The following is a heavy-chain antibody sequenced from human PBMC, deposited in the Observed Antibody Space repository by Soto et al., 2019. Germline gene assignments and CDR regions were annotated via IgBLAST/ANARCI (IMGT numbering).Heavy chain of an antibody. CDR3: VMELWTRSGPNNSFDY. CDR1: GYTFTSYG. D-gene: IGHD2-21*01. V-gene: IGHV1-18*01. Sequence: QVQLVQSEGELRQPGASVTVSCRASGYTFTSYGIIWVRQAPGQGLEWMGYISPNSGDTTYAQNLQGRLTLTTATFTSTAYMELRSLSSDDTGIYYWVMELWTRSGPNNSFDYWGVGALVTVSS. CDR2: ISPNSGDT. J-gene: IGHJ4*02.